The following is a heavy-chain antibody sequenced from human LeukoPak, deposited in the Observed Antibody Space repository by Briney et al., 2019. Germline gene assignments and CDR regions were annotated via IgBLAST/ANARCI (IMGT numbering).Heavy chain of an antibody. Sequence: ASVKVSCKASGYTFRQYSISWVRQAPGKGFEWMGWVSPSHTTRVYAQDFQGRVTMTADTNTNTVSMELKSLRFDDTAVYFCARDYILPLETDNGDGFAIWGQGTVVTVSS. CDR2: VSPSHTTR. J-gene: IGHJ3*02. CDR3: ARDYILPLETDNGDGFAI. V-gene: IGHV1-18*01. CDR1: GYTFRQYS. D-gene: IGHD3-3*02.